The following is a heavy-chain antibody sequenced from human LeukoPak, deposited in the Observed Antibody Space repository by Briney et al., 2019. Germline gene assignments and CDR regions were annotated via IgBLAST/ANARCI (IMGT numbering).Heavy chain of an antibody. Sequence: ASVKVSCKASGGTFSSYTISWVRQAPGQGLEWMGRIIPILGIANYARKFQGRVTITADKSTSTAYMELSSLRSEDTAVYYCAGQKYCSGGSCANWFDPWGQGTLVTVSS. D-gene: IGHD2-15*01. J-gene: IGHJ5*02. CDR1: GGTFSSYT. CDR3: AGQKYCSGGSCANWFDP. CDR2: IIPILGIA. V-gene: IGHV1-69*02.